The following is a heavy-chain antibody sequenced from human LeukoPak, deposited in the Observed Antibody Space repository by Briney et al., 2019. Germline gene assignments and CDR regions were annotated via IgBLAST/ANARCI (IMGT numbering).Heavy chain of an antibody. J-gene: IGHJ4*02. CDR1: GGTFSSYA. V-gene: IGHV1-69*13. Sequence: ASVKVSCKASGGTFSSYAISWVRQAPGQGLEWMGGIIPIFGTANYAQKFQGRVTITADESTSTAYMELSSLRSEDTAVYYCASSGRGAKPYDYWGQGTLVTVSS. CDR2: IIPIFGTA. D-gene: IGHD6-19*01. CDR3: ASSGRGAKPYDY.